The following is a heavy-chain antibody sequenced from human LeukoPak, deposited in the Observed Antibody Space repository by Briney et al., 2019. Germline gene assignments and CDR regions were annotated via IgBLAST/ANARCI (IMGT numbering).Heavy chain of an antibody. CDR1: GLTFSNYA. V-gene: IGHV3-23*01. CDR2: ISSSGGST. J-gene: IGHJ4*02. D-gene: IGHD7-27*01. CDR3: AKAWPTGKADY. Sequence: GGSLRLSCAASGLTFSNYAMSWVRQAPGTGLEGVSAISSSGGSTFYAESVKGRFTISRDNSKNTLYLQMNSLRAEDTAVYYCAKAWPTGKADYWGQGTLVTVSS.